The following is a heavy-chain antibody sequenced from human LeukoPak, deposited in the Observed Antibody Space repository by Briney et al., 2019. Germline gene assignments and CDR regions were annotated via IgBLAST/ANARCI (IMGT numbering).Heavy chain of an antibody. CDR2: ISYDGSNK. Sequence: GGSLRLSCAASGFTFSSYGMHWVRQAPGKGLEWVAVISYDGSNKYYADSVKGRFTISRDNDKNSLYLQMNSLRAEDTAVYYCARDPAITIFGVAPYYFDYWGQGTLVTVSS. CDR1: GFTFSSYG. CDR3: ARDPAITIFGVAPYYFDY. V-gene: IGHV3-30*03. D-gene: IGHD3-3*01. J-gene: IGHJ4*02.